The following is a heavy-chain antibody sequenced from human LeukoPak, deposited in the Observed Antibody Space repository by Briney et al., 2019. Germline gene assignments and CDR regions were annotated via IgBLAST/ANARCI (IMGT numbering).Heavy chain of an antibody. CDR3: ARRRFGEVFAY. Sequence: NPSETLSLTCAVYGGSFSGYYWSSIRQPPGKGLEWIGEINHSGSTNYNPSLKSRVTISVDTSKNQFSLKLSSVTAADTAVYYCARRRFGEVFAYWGQGTLVTVSS. J-gene: IGHJ4*02. CDR2: INHSGST. CDR1: GGSFSGYY. V-gene: IGHV4-34*01. D-gene: IGHD3-10*01.